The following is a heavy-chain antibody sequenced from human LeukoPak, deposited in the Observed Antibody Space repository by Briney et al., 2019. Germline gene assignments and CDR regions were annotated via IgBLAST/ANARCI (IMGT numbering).Heavy chain of an antibody. J-gene: IGHJ6*03. CDR2: IYTSGST. CDR3: ARDFHYSHYYMDV. V-gene: IGHV4-4*07. D-gene: IGHD1-26*01. Sequence: SETLSLTCTVSGGSISSYYWTWIRQPAGKGLEWIGRIYTSGSTNYNPSLKSRVTMSVDTSKNQFSLKLSSVTAADTAVYYCARDFHYSHYYMDVWGKGTTVTVSS. CDR1: GGSISSYY.